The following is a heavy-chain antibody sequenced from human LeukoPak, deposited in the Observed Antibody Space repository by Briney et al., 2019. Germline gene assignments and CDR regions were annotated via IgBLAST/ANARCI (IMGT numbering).Heavy chain of an antibody. CDR1: GYTFTSYV. CDR3: ARASRAVRTYYGMDV. D-gene: IGHD3-10*01. Sequence: ASVKVSCKASGYTFTSYVMNWVRQATGQGLEWMGWMNPNSGNTGYAQKFQGRVTMTRNTSISTAYMELSSLRSEDTAVYYCARASRAVRTYYGMDVWGQGTTVTVSS. CDR2: MNPNSGNT. J-gene: IGHJ6*02. V-gene: IGHV1-8*02.